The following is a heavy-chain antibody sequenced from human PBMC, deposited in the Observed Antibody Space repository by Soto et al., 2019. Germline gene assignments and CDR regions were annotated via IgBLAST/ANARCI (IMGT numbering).Heavy chain of an antibody. CDR1: GGSITTGGSY. D-gene: IGHD2-2*02. CDR2: IYHSGNT. Sequence: SETLSLTCTVSGGSITTGGSYWSWIRQHPGKGLEWIGNIYHSGNTYYNPSLKSRLTISVDTSKNHFSLMVDSVTAADTAVYYCARARFQVLYGKPYFDSWGQGTLVTVSS. J-gene: IGHJ4*02. V-gene: IGHV4-31*03. CDR3: ARARFQVLYGKPYFDS.